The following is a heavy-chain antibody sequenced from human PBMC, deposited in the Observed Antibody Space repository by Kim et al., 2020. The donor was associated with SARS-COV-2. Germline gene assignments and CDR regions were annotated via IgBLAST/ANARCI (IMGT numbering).Heavy chain of an antibody. D-gene: IGHD2-2*01. CDR3: AKRGDCSSTSCYLRWFDP. CDR1: GGTFSSYA. CDR2: IIPMFGTA. V-gene: IGHV1-69*13. J-gene: IGHJ5*02. Sequence: SVKVSCKASGGTFSSYAISWVRQAPGQGLEWMGGIIPMFGTANYAQKFQGRVTITADESTSTAYMELSSLRSEDTAVYYCAKRGDCSSTSCYLRWFDPWGQGTLVTVSS.